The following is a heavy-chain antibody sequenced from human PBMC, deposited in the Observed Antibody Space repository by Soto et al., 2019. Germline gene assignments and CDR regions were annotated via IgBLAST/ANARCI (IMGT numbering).Heavy chain of an antibody. Sequence: GGSLRLSCAASGFTFSSYGMHWVRQAPGKGLEWVAVISYDGSNKYYADSVKGRFTISRDNSKNTLYLQMNSLRAEDTAVYYCARPRIAAAGTYDAFDIWGQGTMVTV. CDR2: ISYDGSNK. D-gene: IGHD6-13*01. V-gene: IGHV3-30*03. J-gene: IGHJ3*02. CDR1: GFTFSSYG. CDR3: ARPRIAAAGTYDAFDI.